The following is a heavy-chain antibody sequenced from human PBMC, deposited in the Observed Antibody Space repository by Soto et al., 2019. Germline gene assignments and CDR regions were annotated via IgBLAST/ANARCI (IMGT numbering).Heavy chain of an antibody. CDR3: AKGYSSGWYASYFDY. CDR2: ISYDGSNK. CDR1: GFTFSSYG. J-gene: IGHJ4*02. D-gene: IGHD6-19*01. V-gene: IGHV3-30*18. Sequence: QVQLVESGGGVVQPGRSLRLSCAASGFTFSSYGMHWVRQAPGKGLEWVAVISYDGSNKYYADSVKGRLTISRDNSKNTLYLQMNSLRAEDTAVYYCAKGYSSGWYASYFDYWGQGTLVTVSS.